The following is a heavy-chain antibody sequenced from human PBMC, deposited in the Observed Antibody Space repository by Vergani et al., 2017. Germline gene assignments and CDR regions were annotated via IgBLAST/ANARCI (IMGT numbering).Heavy chain of an antibody. Sequence: QVQLQESGPGLVKPSQTLSLTCTVSGGSISSDNYYWSWIRQPPGKGLEWIGYIYYSGFTYYNPSLKSRVSISVDTSKHQFSLKLSSVTAADTAVYYCARYSGGDSEYFQHWGQGTLVTVSS. CDR3: ARYSGGDSEYFQH. CDR2: IYYSGFT. J-gene: IGHJ1*01. D-gene: IGHD1-26*01. V-gene: IGHV4-30-4*01. CDR1: GGSISSDNYY.